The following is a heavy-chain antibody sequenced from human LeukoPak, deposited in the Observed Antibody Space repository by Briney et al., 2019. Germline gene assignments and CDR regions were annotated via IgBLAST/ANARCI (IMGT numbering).Heavy chain of an antibody. V-gene: IGHV3-21*01. Sequence: GGSLRLSCAASGFTFSSYSMNWVRQAPGKGLEWVSYADSVKGRFTISRDNAKNSLYLQMSSLRAEDTAVYYCARSTYYDYVWGQGTLVTVSS. CDR3: ARSTYYDYV. D-gene: IGHD3-16*01. CDR1: GFTFSSYS. J-gene: IGHJ4*02.